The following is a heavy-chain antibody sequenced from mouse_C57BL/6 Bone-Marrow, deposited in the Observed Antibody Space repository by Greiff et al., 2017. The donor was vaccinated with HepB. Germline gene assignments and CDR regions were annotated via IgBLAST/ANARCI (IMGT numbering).Heavy chain of an antibody. CDR3: ARRLRRGAMDY. CDR1: GFTFSDYG. J-gene: IGHJ4*01. CDR2: ISSGSSTI. Sequence: EVNLVESGGGLVKPGGSLKLSCAASGFTFSDYGMHWVRQAPEKGLEWVAYISSGSSTIYYADTVKGRFTISRDNAKNTLFLQMTSLRSEDTAMYYCARRLRRGAMDYWGQGTSVTVSS. V-gene: IGHV5-17*01. D-gene: IGHD2-4*01.